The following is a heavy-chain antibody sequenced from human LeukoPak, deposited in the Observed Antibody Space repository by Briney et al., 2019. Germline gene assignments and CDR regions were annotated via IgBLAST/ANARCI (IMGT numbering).Heavy chain of an antibody. J-gene: IGHJ5*02. CDR1: GLITDDYA. Sequence: GASLRLSCAAPGLITDDYAIHWVRQAPGKGLEWVSLISGDGGSTFYADSVRGRFTISRDNSKNSLSLQMSSLRSEDTALYFCVRESETSGWFDHWGQGTLVTVSS. CDR2: ISGDGGST. D-gene: IGHD6-25*01. CDR3: VRESETSGWFDH. V-gene: IGHV3-43*02.